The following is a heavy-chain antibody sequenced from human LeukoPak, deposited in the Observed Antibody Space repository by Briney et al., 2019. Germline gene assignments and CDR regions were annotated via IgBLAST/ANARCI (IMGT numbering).Heavy chain of an antibody. V-gene: IGHV7-4-1*02. CDR2: INTNTGNP. Sequence: ASVKVSCKASGYTFTGYYMHWVRQAPGQGLEWMGWINTNTGNPTYAQGFTGRFVFSLDTSVSTAYLQISSLKAEDTAVHYCARVRLDIVAIFDYWGQGTLVTVSS. J-gene: IGHJ4*02. CDR3: ARVRLDIVAIFDY. D-gene: IGHD5-12*01. CDR1: GYTFTGYY.